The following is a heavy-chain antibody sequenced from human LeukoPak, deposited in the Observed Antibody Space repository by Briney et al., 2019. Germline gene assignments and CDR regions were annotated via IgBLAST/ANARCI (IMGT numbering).Heavy chain of an antibody. D-gene: IGHD5-18*01. J-gene: IGHJ4*02. CDR3: ARLLSARGYTYGYTVY. Sequence: GASVKVSCKASGYTFTSYGISWVRQAPGQGLEWMGWINPKSGVTNYAQKSQGRVTMTTDTASTTAYMELSRLRSDDTAIYYCARLLSARGYTYGYTVYWGQGTLVTVSS. CDR2: INPKSGVT. CDR1: GYTFTSYG. V-gene: IGHV1-2*02.